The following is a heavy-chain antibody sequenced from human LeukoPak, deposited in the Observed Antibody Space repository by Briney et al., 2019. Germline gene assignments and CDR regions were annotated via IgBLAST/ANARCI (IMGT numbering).Heavy chain of an antibody. CDR3: AREGYSSSWYDGPFDY. CDR2: ISSSSSYI. J-gene: IGHJ4*02. Sequence: PGGSLRLSCAASGFTFSSYSMNWVRQAPGKGLEWVSSISSSSSYIYYADSVKGRFTISRDNAKNSLYLQMNSLRAEDTAVYYCAREGYSSSWYDGPFDYWGQGTLVTVSS. CDR1: GFTFSSYS. V-gene: IGHV3-21*01. D-gene: IGHD6-13*01.